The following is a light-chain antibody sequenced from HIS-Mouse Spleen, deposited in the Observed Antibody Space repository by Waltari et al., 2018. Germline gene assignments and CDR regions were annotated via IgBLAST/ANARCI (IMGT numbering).Light chain of an antibody. J-gene: IGLJ2*01. CDR1: KLGDKY. V-gene: IGLV3-1*01. Sequence: SYELTQPPSVSVSPGQTASITCSGDKLGDKYACWYQQKPGQSPGLVIYQDSKRPSGIPGRFSGSNSGNTATLTISGTQAMDEADYYCQAWDSSTDVVFGGGTKLTVL. CDR2: QDS. CDR3: QAWDSSTDVV.